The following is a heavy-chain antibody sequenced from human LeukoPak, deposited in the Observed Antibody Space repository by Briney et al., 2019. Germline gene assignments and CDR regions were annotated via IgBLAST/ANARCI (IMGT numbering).Heavy chain of an antibody. CDR3: ARRAGSGSTKVFDI. D-gene: IGHD3-10*01. J-gene: IGHJ3*02. V-gene: IGHV4-34*01. Sequence: SKTLSLTCAVYGGSFSGYYWGWIRQPPGKGLEWIGSIHYSGSTYYNPSLKSRVTISVDTPKNQFSLKLSSVTAADTAVYYCARRAGSGSTKVFDIWGQGTMVTVSS. CDR2: IHYSGST. CDR1: GGSFSGYY.